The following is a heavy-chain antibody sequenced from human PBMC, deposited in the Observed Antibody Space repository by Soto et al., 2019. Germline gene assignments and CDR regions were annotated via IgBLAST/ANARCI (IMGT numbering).Heavy chain of an antibody. D-gene: IGHD2-21*01. Sequence: PSETMSLTYTVSDESISRSSYYWSWIRQPPGEGLEWIGSIDHSGSTYYNASLKSRVTISVDASKNEFSLKLSSVTAADTAVYYCARPIPTLRHDAFDIWGQGTMVSVS. CDR3: ARPIPTLRHDAFDI. V-gene: IGHV4-39*01. CDR2: IDHSGST. CDR1: DESISRSSYY. J-gene: IGHJ3*02.